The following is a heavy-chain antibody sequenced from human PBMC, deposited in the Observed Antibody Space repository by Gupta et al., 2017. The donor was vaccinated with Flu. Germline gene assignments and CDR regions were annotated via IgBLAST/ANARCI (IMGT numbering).Heavy chain of an antibody. Sequence: QAPGQGLEWMGLIVPILGTAYYAQELQGRVTITADESTTTVYMELSSLRSEDTAVYYCAKGRGVRGTADAFDVWGQGTVVTVSS. CDR2: IVPILGTA. J-gene: IGHJ3*01. V-gene: IGHV1-69*11. CDR3: AKGRGVRGTADAFDV. D-gene: IGHD1-1*01.